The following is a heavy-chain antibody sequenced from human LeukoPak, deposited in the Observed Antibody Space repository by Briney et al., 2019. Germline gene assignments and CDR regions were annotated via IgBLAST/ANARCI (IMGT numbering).Heavy chain of an antibody. Sequence: SETLSLTCTVSGGSISSYYWSWIRQPPGKGLEWIGYIYYSGSTNYNPSLKSRVTISVDTSKNQFSLKLSSVTAADTAVYHCARISPEYDYVWGSYRYTGPLDYWGQGTLVTVSS. V-gene: IGHV4-59*08. CDR1: GGSISSYY. CDR3: ARISPEYDYVWGSYRYTGPLDY. J-gene: IGHJ4*02. CDR2: IYYSGST. D-gene: IGHD3-16*02.